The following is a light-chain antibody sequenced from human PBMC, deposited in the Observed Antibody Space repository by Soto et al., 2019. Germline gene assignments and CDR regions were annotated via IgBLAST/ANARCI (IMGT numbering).Light chain of an antibody. CDR2: DAS. CDR1: HDISNY. Sequence: DIRMTQSPSSLSASVGDRVTITCQASHDISNYLNWYQQKPGQAPKLLIYDASNLETGVPSRFSGSGSGTDFTFTISSLQPEDFATYYCQQYDNLLFTFGPGTKVDVK. V-gene: IGKV1-33*01. J-gene: IGKJ3*01. CDR3: QQYDNLLFT.